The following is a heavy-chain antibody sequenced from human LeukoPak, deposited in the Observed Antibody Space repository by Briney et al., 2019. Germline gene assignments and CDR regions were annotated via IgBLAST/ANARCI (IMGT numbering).Heavy chain of an antibody. CDR1: GYTFTNYY. J-gene: IGHJ4*02. CDR2: INPRGGAT. CDR3: ARVGVTAATADY. V-gene: IGHV1-46*01. Sequence: ASVKVSCKASGYTFTNYYMHWMRQAPGQGPEWMGIINPRGGATDYAQRFQDRVTMTSDTSTSTVYLQLNSLRSEDTAVYFCARVGVTAATADYWGQGTLVTVSS. D-gene: IGHD6-25*01.